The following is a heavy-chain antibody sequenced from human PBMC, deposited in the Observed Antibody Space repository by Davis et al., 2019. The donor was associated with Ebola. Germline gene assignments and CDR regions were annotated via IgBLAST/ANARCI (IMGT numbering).Heavy chain of an antibody. V-gene: IGHV3-23*01. CDR2: GTSADT. Sequence: GESLKISCAASGFTSTNNWIHWVRQAPGKGLEWVSTYGTSADTYYADSVKGRFTISRDNSKNTLYLQMNGLRVEDTAIYYCAKDNRNIWSEVWGQGTMVTVSS. J-gene: IGHJ3*01. CDR1: GFTSTNNW. D-gene: IGHD2/OR15-2a*01. CDR3: AKDNRNIWSEV.